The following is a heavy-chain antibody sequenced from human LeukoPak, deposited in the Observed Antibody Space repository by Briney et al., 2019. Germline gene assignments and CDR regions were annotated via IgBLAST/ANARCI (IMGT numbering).Heavy chain of an antibody. CDR3: ARDLVESPRHHVDTAIPRFDP. V-gene: IGHV3-66*01. Sequence: GGSLRLSCAASEFSVGSNYMTWVRQAPGKGLEWVSLIYSGGSTYYADSVKGRFTISRDNSKNTLYLQMNSLRAEDTAVYYCARDLVESPRHHVDTAIPRFDPWGQGTLVTVSS. CDR2: IYSGGST. D-gene: IGHD5-18*01. J-gene: IGHJ5*02. CDR1: EFSVGSNY.